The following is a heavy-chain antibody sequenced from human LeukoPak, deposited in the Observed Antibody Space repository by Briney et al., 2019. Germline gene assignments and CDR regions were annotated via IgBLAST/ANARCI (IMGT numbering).Heavy chain of an antibody. Sequence: GGSLRLSCAASGFTFSNAWMSWVRQAPGKGLEWVGRIKSKTDGGITDYAAPVKGRFTISRDDSKNTLYLQMNSLRAEDTAVYHCAKDRGSTVTIWFDSWGQGTRVTVSS. CDR3: AKDRGSTVTIWFDS. D-gene: IGHD4-17*01. V-gene: IGHV3-15*01. CDR2: IKSKTDGGIT. CDR1: GFTFSNAW. J-gene: IGHJ5*01.